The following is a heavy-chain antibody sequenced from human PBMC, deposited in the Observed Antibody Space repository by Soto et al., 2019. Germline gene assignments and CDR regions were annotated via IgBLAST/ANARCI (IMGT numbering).Heavy chain of an antibody. D-gene: IGHD6-19*01. V-gene: IGHV3-30*03. CDR1: GFTFSSYG. J-gene: IGHJ6*03. Sequence: QVQLVESGGGVVQPGRSLRLSCAASGFTFSSYGMHWVRQAPGKGLEWVAVISYDGSNKYYADSVKGRFTISRDNSKNTLYLQMNSLRAEDTAVYYCAFKPRSDSSGWFHPSYYYYLDVWGKGPTVTVSS. CDR3: AFKPRSDSSGWFHPSYYYYLDV. CDR2: ISYDGSNK.